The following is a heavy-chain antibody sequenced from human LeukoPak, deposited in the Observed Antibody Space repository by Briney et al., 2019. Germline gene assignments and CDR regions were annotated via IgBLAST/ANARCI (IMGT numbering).Heavy chain of an antibody. V-gene: IGHV4-59*01. CDR1: GDSMSSYY. Sequence: SETLSLTCTVSGDSMSSYYWSWIRQSPGKGLEWIGYIYYSGSTNYNPSLKSRVTISVDTSENQFSLKLSSVTAADTAVYYCARGSSSWYVFDVGRGYYFDYWGQGTLVTVSS. D-gene: IGHD6-13*01. CDR3: ARGSSSWYVFDVGRGYYFDY. CDR2: IYYSGST. J-gene: IGHJ4*02.